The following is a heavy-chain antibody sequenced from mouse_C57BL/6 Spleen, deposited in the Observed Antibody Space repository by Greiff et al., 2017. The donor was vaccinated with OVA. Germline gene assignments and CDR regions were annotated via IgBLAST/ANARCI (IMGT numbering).Heavy chain of an antibody. CDR2: ISDGGSYT. CDR3: ARDSYDYDMAMDD. CDR1: GFTFSSYA. Sequence: EVKLMESGGGLVKPGGSLKLSCAASGFTFSSYAMSWVRQTPEKRLEWVATISDGGSYTYYPDNVKGRFTISRDNAKNNLYLQMSHLKSEDTAMYYCARDSYDYDMAMDDWGQGTSVTVSS. D-gene: IGHD2-4*01. V-gene: IGHV5-4*01. J-gene: IGHJ4*01.